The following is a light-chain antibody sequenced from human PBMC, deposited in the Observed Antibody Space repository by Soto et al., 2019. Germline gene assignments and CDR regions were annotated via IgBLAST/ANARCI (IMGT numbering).Light chain of an antibody. J-gene: IGKJ2*01. CDR2: GAS. V-gene: IGKV3-20*01. Sequence: EVVLTQSPGTLSLSPVQRATLSCRASQSVTSSYLAWYQQKPGQAPRLLIYGASIRATGIPDRFSGSGSGADFTLTISRLEPEDFALFYCQHFDSSSYTFGQGTKLEI. CDR3: QHFDSSSYT. CDR1: QSVTSSY.